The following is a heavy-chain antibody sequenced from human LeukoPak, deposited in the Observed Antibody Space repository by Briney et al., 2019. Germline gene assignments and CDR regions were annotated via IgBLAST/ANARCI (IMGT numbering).Heavy chain of an antibody. D-gene: IGHD6-19*01. J-gene: IGHJ1*01. CDR1: GYTFTSYD. CDR2: MNPNNANT. Sequence: ASVKVSCKASGYTFTSYDINWVRQATGQGLEWMGWMNPNNANTDYGQKFQGRVTLTRNTSISTAYMELSSLGSEDTAVYYCTRGGPVAGTHKYFQHWGQGTLVTVSS. V-gene: IGHV1-8*01. CDR3: TRGGPVAGTHKYFQH.